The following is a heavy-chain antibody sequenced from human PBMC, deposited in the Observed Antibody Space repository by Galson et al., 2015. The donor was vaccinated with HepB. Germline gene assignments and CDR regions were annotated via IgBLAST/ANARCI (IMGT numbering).Heavy chain of an antibody. J-gene: IGHJ4*02. CDR1: GFTFSNYA. V-gene: IGHV3-23*01. Sequence: SLRLSCAATGFTFSNYAMHWVRQIPGKGLEWVSGITWDSGSGGITYYADSVKGRFTISRDNSKNTLYLQMNGLRAEDTATYYCSSANVYYFDYWGQGTLVTVSS. CDR2: ITWDSGSGGIT. CDR3: SSANVYYFDY. D-gene: IGHD2-2*01.